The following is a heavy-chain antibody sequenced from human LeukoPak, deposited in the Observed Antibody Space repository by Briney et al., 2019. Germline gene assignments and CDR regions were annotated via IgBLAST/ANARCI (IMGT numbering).Heavy chain of an antibody. Sequence: SETLSLTCTVSGGSISSYYWSWIRQPAGKGLEWIGRIYTSGSTNYNPSPKSRVTMSVDTSKNQFSLKLSSVTAADTAVYYCARWALTVTKDYGMDVWGQGTTVTVSS. V-gene: IGHV4-4*07. D-gene: IGHD4-17*01. CDR3: ARWALTVTKDYGMDV. J-gene: IGHJ6*02. CDR1: GGSISSYY. CDR2: IYTSGST.